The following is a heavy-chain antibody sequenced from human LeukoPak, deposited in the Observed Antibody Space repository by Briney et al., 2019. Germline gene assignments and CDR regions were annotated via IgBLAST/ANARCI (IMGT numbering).Heavy chain of an antibody. D-gene: IGHD3-10*01. Sequence: GGSLRLSCAASGFTFNSYSMNWVRQAPGKGLEWVSVIYSGGSTYYADSVKGRFTISRDNSKNTLYLQMNSLRAEDTAVYYCARGAYGSGSYGDNWFDPWGQGTLVTVSS. CDR2: IYSGGST. CDR1: GFTFNSYS. CDR3: ARGAYGSGSYGDNWFDP. J-gene: IGHJ5*02. V-gene: IGHV3-66*01.